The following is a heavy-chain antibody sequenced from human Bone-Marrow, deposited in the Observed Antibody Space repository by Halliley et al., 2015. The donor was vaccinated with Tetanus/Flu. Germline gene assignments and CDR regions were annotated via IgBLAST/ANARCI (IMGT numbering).Heavy chain of an antibody. CDR3: ATLGYTSGNSFDH. CDR1: GGSIGSHF. D-gene: IGHD2-15*01. Sequence: TLSLTCSLSGGSIGSHFWCWIRQPPGRGPEWIGCYYYGGSTYYNPSLKSPVAISTDTSKNQFSLSLSSVSATDTAVYYCATLGYTSGNSFDHWGQGTPITVSS. J-gene: IGHJ4*02. CDR2: YYYGGST. V-gene: IGHV4-59*08.